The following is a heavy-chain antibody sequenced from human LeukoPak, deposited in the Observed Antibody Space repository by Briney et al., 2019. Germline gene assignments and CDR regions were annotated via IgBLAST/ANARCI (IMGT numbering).Heavy chain of an antibody. CDR1: GGSFSGYY. V-gene: IGHV4-34*01. CDR3: ARTIPKYYYGSGSDRPRSPNNWFDP. J-gene: IGHJ5*02. D-gene: IGHD3-10*01. Sequence: SETLSLTCAVYGGSFSGYYWSWIRQPPGKGLEWIGEINHSGSTNYNPSLKSRVTISVDTSKNQFSLKLSSVTAADTAVYYCARTIPKYYYGSGSDRPRSPNNWFDPWGQGTLVTVSS. CDR2: INHSGST.